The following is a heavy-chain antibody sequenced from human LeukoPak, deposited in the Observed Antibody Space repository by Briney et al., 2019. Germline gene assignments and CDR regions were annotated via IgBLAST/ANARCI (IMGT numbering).Heavy chain of an antibody. CDR3: ARRVGPLRSWLQPRGNAFDI. Sequence: SETLSLTCAVYGGSFSGYYWNWIRQPPGKGLEWIGEINHSGSTNYNPSLKSRVTISVDTSKNQFSLKLSSVTAADTAVYYCARRVGPLRSWLQPRGNAFDIWGQGTVVTVSS. CDR1: GGSFSGYY. D-gene: IGHD5-24*01. J-gene: IGHJ3*02. CDR2: INHSGST. V-gene: IGHV4-34*01.